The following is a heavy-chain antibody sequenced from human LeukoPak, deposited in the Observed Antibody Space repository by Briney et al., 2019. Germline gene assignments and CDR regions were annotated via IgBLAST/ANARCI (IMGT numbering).Heavy chain of an antibody. J-gene: IGHJ4*02. CDR3: AREGFGELSHFDY. V-gene: IGHV4-34*01. CDR1: GGSFSGDY. CDR2: INHSGRT. D-gene: IGHD3-10*01. Sequence: SETLSLTCVVYGGSFSGDYWSWIRQPPGRGLEWIGEINHSGRTNYNPSLKSRVTISVDTSKNQFSLKQSSVTAADTAVYYCAREGFGELSHFDYWGQGTLVTVSS.